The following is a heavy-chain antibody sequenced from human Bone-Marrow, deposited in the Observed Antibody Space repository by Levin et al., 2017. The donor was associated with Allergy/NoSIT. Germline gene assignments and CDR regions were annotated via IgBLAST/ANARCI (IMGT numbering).Heavy chain of an antibody. Sequence: SVKVSCKISGGTFNSYAISWVRQAPGRGLEWMGLITPIYGTTNYAQKFQGRVTINADESTRTAYMELSSLTFEDTAVYYCAREFQLGYYYYGMGVWGQGATVTVSS. D-gene: IGHD1-1*01. CDR2: ITPIYGTT. V-gene: IGHV1-69*13. CDR1: GGTFNSYA. J-gene: IGHJ6*02. CDR3: AREFQLGYYYYGMGV.